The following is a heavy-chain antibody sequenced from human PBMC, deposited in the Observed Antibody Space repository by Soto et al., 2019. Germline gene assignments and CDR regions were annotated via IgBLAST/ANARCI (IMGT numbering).Heavy chain of an antibody. J-gene: IGHJ4*02. CDR1: GFPFRSYA. Sequence: PGGSLRLSCAASGFPFRSYAMSWVRQAPGKGLEWVSAISGSGGNTYYADSVKGRFTISRDNSKNTLYLLMNSLRAEDTAVYYCARDADWAFGYWGQGTQVTVSS. V-gene: IGHV3-23*01. CDR3: ARDADWAFGY. CDR2: ISGSGGNT. D-gene: IGHD3-9*01.